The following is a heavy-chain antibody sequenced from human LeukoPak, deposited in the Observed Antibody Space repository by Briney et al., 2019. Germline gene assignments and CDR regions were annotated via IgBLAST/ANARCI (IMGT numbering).Heavy chain of an antibody. D-gene: IGHD6-19*01. CDR1: GDSISSYNHY. CDR3: ARMMYGNGWNRYYFDY. V-gene: IGHV4-39*01. J-gene: IGHJ4*02. CDR2: ICYGGST. Sequence: PSETLSLTCTVSGDSISSYNHYWDWIRQPPGKGLEWLGSICYGGSTHDNPSLKSRVTISVDTSKNQFSLRVTSATAADTAVYYCARMMYGNGWNRYYFDYWGQGTLVTVSS.